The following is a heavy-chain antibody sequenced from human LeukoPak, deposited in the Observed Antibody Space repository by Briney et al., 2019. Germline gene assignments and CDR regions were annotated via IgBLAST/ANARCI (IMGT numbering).Heavy chain of an antibody. CDR3: ARDLYGSRDY. D-gene: IGHD3-10*01. J-gene: IGHJ4*02. CDR1: GYIFISYA. V-gene: IGHV1-3*03. Sequence: ASVKVSCKASGYIFISYAMHWVRQAPGQRLEWMGSINAGTGNTKYSQEFQGRVTMTRNTSISTAYMELSSLRSEDTAVYYCARDLYGSRDYWGQGTLVTVSS. CDR2: INAGTGNT.